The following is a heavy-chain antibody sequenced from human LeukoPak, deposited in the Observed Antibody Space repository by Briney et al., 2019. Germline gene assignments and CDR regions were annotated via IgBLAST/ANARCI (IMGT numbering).Heavy chain of an antibody. D-gene: IGHD6-19*01. J-gene: IGHJ4*02. CDR3: ARGVTNIAVGDY. Sequence: GGSLRLSCAASGFTVSNNYMNWVRQAPGKGLEWASIIYSSDSTYYADSVKGRFTISRDNSKNTVFLQMNSLRAEDTAVYYCARGVTNIAVGDYWGQGTLVIVSS. CDR1: GFTVSNNY. CDR2: IYSSDST. V-gene: IGHV3-53*01.